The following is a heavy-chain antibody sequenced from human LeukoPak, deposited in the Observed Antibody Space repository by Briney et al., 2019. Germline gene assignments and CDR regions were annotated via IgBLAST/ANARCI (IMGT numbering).Heavy chain of an antibody. CDR3: ARNGNGDY. V-gene: IGHV4-34*01. D-gene: IGHD1-1*01. J-gene: IGHJ4*02. CDR1: GGSFNGYY. Sequence: SETLSLTCAVFGGSFNGYYWSWIRQPPGKGLEWIGEINHSGSTNYNPSLKSRVTISVDTSKKQFSLNLSSVTAADTAVYYCARNGNGDYWGQGTLVTVSS. CDR2: INHSGST.